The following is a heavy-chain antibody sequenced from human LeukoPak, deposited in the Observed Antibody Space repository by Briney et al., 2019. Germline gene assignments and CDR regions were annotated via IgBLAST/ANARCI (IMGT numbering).Heavy chain of an antibody. CDR2: ISGSGGST. CDR3: ANSQPYSRPFPFDY. CDR1: GFTFSSYG. V-gene: IGHV3-23*01. D-gene: IGHD3-22*01. J-gene: IGHJ4*02. Sequence: GGSLRLSCAASGFTFSSYGMHWVRQAPGKGLEWVSAISGSGGSTYYADSVKGRFTISRDNSKNTLYLQMNSLRAEDTAVYYCANSQPYSRPFPFDYWGQGTLVTVSS.